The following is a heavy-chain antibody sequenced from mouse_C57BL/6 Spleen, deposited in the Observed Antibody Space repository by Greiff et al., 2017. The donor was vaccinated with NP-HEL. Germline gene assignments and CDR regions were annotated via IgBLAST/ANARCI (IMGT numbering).Heavy chain of an antibody. CDR3: ARDSSPFAY. D-gene: IGHD1-1*01. J-gene: IGHJ3*01. CDR2: ISDGGSYT. V-gene: IGHV5-4*01. Sequence: EVQGVESGGGLVKPGGSLKLSCAASGFTFSSYAMSWVRQTPEKRLEWVATISDGGSYTYYPDNVKGRFTISRDNAKNNLYLQMSHLKSEDTAMYYCARDSSPFAYWGQGTLVTVSA. CDR1: GFTFSSYA.